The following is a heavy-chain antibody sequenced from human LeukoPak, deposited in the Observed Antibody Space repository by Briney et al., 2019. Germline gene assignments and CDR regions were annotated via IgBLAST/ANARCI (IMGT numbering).Heavy chain of an antibody. J-gene: IGHJ4*02. CDR3: ANSDYGDYRRQNAIDY. CDR1: GFTFSSYG. D-gene: IGHD4-17*01. Sequence: GGSLRLSCAASGFTFSSYGMHWVRQAPGKGLEGVAVISYDGSNKYYADSVKGRFTISRDNSKNTLYLQMNSLRAEDTAVYYCANSDYGDYRRQNAIDYWGQGTLVTVSS. V-gene: IGHV3-30*18. CDR2: ISYDGSNK.